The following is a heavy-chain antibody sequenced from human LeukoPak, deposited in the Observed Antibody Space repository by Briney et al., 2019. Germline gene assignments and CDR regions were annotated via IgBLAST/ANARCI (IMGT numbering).Heavy chain of an antibody. CDR2: IGTYGDT. CDR3: ARAYGYGAGSYFES. J-gene: IGHJ4*02. CDR1: GFTLNNYD. Sequence: PGGSLTLSCAASGFTLNNYDMPWVRHTTGQGPDWVSGIGTYGDTYYSDSAKSRFTISTDTAKNSFYLQMNCPRAGDTAVYFCARAYGYGAGSYFESWGQGILVTVSS. D-gene: IGHD3-10*01. V-gene: IGHV3-13*01.